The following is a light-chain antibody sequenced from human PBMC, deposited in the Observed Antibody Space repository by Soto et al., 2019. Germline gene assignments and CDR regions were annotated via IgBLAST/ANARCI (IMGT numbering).Light chain of an antibody. CDR2: DVS. CDR3: CSYAGSDRVV. V-gene: IGLV2-11*01. CDR1: SSDVGGYNY. Sequence: QSALTQPRSVSGSPGQSVTISCTGTSSDVGGYNYVSWYQQHPGKAPKLMIYDVSKRPSGVPDRFSGSKSGNTASLSISGIQADDEADYYCCSYAGSDRVVFGGGTKLTV. J-gene: IGLJ2*01.